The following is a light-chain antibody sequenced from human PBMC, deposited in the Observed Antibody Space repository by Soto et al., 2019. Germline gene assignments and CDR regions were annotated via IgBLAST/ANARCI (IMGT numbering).Light chain of an antibody. J-gene: IGLJ1*01. Sequence: QSVLTQPPSASESPGQSVTISCTGTSSDVGGYHYFSWYQHHPGRAPKLLIDEVEKRPPGGPGRFSGSKSGNTASLTFSGLQADDEADYYCLSYGGSNNYVFGTGTKVTVL. V-gene: IGLV2-8*01. CDR2: EVE. CDR1: SSDVGGYHY. CDR3: LSYGGSNNYV.